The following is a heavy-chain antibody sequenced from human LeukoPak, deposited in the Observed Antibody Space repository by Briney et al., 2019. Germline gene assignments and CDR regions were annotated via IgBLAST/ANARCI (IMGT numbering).Heavy chain of an antibody. CDR3: AREFIVGATLTWFGP. CDR1: GFTFSDYY. V-gene: IGHV3-11*04. D-gene: IGHD1-26*01. CDR2: ISSSGSTI. Sequence: GGSLRLSCAASGFTFSDYYMSWIRQAPGKGLEWVSYISSSGSTIYYADSVKGRFTISRDNAKNSLYLQMNSLRAEDTAVYYCAREFIVGATLTWFGPWGQGTLVTVSS. J-gene: IGHJ5*02.